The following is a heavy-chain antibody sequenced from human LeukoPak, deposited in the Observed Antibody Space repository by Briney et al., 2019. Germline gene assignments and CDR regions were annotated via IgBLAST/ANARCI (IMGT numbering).Heavy chain of an antibody. Sequence: GGSLRLSCAASGFSFSRYCMTWVRQAPGKGLEWVANIKEDGTKTYYVDSVKGRFTVSRDNAQNSLYLQMNSLTPEDTAVYFCARVEAFCDYWGQGALVTVSS. CDR1: GFSFSRYC. J-gene: IGHJ4*02. V-gene: IGHV3-7*05. CDR3: ARVEAFCDY. D-gene: IGHD1-1*01. CDR2: IKEDGTKT.